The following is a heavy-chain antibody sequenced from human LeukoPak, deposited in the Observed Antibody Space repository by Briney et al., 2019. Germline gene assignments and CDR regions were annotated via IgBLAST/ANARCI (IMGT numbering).Heavy chain of an antibody. J-gene: IGHJ4*02. Sequence: GGSLRLSCAASGFTCSGCGMHWVRQAPGKGLEWVAFIWYDGRDKYYADSVKGRFTISRDNSKNTLYLQMNSLRAEDTAMYYCAKDPYSYGSYFDYWGQGTLVTVSS. D-gene: IGHD5-18*01. CDR3: AKDPYSYGSYFDY. CDR2: IWYDGRDK. CDR1: GFTCSGCG. V-gene: IGHV3-30*02.